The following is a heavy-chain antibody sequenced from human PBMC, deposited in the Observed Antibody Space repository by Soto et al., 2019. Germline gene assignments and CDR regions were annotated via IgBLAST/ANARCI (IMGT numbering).Heavy chain of an antibody. CDR1: GFTVTTSE. D-gene: IGHD3-16*01. J-gene: IGHJ6*02. V-gene: IGHV3-48*03. CDR2: INSGGVTL. CDR3: TRDKGEQVAYGMDV. Sequence: EVQLVESGGGLVQPGGSLKLSCTVSGFTVTTSEMNWVRQAPGKGLDWVAYINSGGVTLYADSVKGRFTISRDNARNSLFLQMNSLRAEDTALYYCTRDKGEQVAYGMDVWGQGTTVTVSS.